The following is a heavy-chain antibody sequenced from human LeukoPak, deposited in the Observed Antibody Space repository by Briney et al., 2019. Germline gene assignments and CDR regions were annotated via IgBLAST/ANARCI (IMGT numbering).Heavy chain of an antibody. CDR2: ISSSSSYI. J-gene: IGHJ3*02. CDR3: ARDQSSSGIDAFDI. V-gene: IGHV3-21*01. D-gene: IGHD2-15*01. Sequence: GGSLRLSCAASGFTFSSYSMNWVRQAPGKGLEWVSSISSSSSYIYYADSVKGRFTISRDNAKNSLYLQMNSLRAEGTALYYCARDQSSSGIDAFDIWGQGTMVTVSS. CDR1: GFTFSSYS.